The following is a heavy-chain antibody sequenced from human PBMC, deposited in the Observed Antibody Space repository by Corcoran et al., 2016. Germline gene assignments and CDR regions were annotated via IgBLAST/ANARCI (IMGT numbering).Heavy chain of an antibody. CDR1: GFTVSSNY. J-gene: IGHJ6*02. Sequence: EVQLVESGGGLIQPGGSLRLSCAASGFTVSSNYMSWVRQAPGKGLEWVSVIYSGGSTYYADSVKGRVTISRDNSKNKLYLQMNSRSAEDTAVYYCARSFYCSSTSWYYYGMEVWGQGTTVTVSS. CDR2: IYSGGST. D-gene: IGHD2-2*01. CDR3: ARSFYCSSTSWYYYGMEV. V-gene: IGHV3-53*01.